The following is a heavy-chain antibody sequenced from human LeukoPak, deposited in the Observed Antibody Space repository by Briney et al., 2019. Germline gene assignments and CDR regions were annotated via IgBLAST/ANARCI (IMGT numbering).Heavy chain of an antibody. CDR2: ISSSSSTI. CDR1: GFTFSSYS. Sequence: GGSLRLSCAASGFTFSSYSMNWVRQAPGKGLEWVSHISSSSSTIYYADSVKGRFTISRDNAKNSLYLQMNSLRAEDTAVYYCAREWFGELTGGYFDYWGQGTLVTVSS. CDR3: AREWFGELTGGYFDY. D-gene: IGHD3-10*01. J-gene: IGHJ4*02. V-gene: IGHV3-48*01.